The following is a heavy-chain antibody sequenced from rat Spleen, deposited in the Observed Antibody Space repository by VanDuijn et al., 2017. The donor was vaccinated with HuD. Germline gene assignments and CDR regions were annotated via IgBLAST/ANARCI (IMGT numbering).Heavy chain of an antibody. V-gene: IGHV2-41*01. CDR1: GFSLTSYN. J-gene: IGHJ3*01. D-gene: IGHD1-12*02. Sequence: QVQLKESGPGLVQPSQTLSLTCTVAGFSLTSYNVHWVRQPPGKGLEWMGVIWNNGGTQYNSGLKSRLNISRDTSQRQVFLKMNSLQTEDIATYYCVRDHSYWGSYYPGGFAYWGQGTLVTVSS. CDR3: VRDHSYWGSYYPGGFAY. CDR2: IWNNGGT.